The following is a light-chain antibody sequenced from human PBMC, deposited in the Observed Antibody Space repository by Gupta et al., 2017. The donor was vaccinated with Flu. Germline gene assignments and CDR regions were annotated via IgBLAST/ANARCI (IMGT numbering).Light chain of an antibody. CDR3: CSHAGSVTWV. Sequence: QSALAQPRSVSGSPGQSVTISCTGTSSDVGGYGFVSWYQQHPGKAPKLLLYYVDTRPSGVPDRFSGSKSGNTASLTISDLQAEDEADYYCCSHAGSVTWVFGGGTKVTVL. CDR1: SSDVGGYGF. CDR2: YVD. V-gene: IGLV2-11*01. J-gene: IGLJ3*02.